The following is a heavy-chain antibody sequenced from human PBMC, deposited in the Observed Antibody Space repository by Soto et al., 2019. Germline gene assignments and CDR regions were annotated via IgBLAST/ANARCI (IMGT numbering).Heavy chain of an antibody. V-gene: IGHV3-23*01. J-gene: IGHJ3*02. CDR3: AKAPSGGGSHDAFDI. CDR1: GFTFSSYA. Sequence: PGGSLRISFAASGFTFSSYAMSWVRQAPGKGLEWVSAISGSGGSTYYADSVKGRFTISRDNSKNTLYLQMNSLRAEDTAVYYRAKAPSGGGSHDAFDIWGQGTMVTVSS. CDR2: ISGSGGST. D-gene: IGHD1-26*01.